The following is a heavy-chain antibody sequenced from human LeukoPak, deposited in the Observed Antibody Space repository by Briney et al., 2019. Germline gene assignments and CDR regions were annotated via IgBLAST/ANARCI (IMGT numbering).Heavy chain of an antibody. CDR3: ARGPPRVGATQEFDY. CDR1: GGSFSGYY. V-gene: IGHV4-34*01. D-gene: IGHD1-26*01. Sequence: SETLSLTCAVYGGSFSGYYWSWIRQPPGKGLEWIGEINHSGSTNYNPSLKSRVTISVDTSKNQFSLKLSSVTAADTAVYYCARGPPRVGATQEFDYWGQGTLVTVSS. CDR2: INHSGST. J-gene: IGHJ4*02.